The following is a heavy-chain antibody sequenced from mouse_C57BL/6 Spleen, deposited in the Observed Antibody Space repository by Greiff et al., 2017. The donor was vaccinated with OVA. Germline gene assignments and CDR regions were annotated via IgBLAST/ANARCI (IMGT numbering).Heavy chain of an antibody. CDR1: GFTFSDYG. CDR2: ISSGSSTI. CDR3: AGGTDWYFDV. Sequence: EVHLVESGGGLVKPGGSLKLSCAASGFTFSDYGMHWVRQAPEKGLEWVAYISSGSSTIYYADTVKGRFTISRDNAKNTLFLQMTSLRSEDTAMSYCAGGTDWYFDVWGTGTTVTVSS. D-gene: IGHD2-14*01. J-gene: IGHJ1*03. V-gene: IGHV5-17*01.